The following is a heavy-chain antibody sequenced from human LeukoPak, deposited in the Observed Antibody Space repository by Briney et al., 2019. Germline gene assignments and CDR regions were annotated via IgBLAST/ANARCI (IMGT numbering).Heavy chain of an antibody. CDR3: AELGITMIGGV. D-gene: IGHD3-10*02. Sequence: GGSLRLSCAASGFTFSNYAMSWVRQAPGKGLEWVSSISSSSSYIYYADSVKGRFTISRDNAKNSLYLQMNSLRAEDTAVYYCAELGITMIGGVWGKGTTVTISS. J-gene: IGHJ6*04. V-gene: IGHV3-21*01. CDR2: ISSSSSYI. CDR1: GFTFSNYA.